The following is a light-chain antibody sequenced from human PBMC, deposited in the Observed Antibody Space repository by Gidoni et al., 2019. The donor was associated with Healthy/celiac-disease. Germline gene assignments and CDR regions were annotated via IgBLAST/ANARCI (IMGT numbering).Light chain of an antibody. CDR3: QQYYSTPIT. V-gene: IGKV4-1*01. CDR2: WAA. Sequence: DIVMTQSPDSLAVSLGERATINCKSSQSVLYSSNNKNYLAWYKQKPRQPPKLLIYWAATREYGVPDRFSGTGSVTDFTLTISSLQAEEVATYYCQQYYSTPITFGQGTRLEIK. J-gene: IGKJ5*01. CDR1: QSVLYSSNNKNY.